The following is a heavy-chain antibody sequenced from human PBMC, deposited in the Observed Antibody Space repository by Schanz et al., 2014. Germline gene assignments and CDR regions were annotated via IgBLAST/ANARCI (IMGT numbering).Heavy chain of an antibody. CDR3: AKDLYNYGIFDS. CDR1: GFSFSNYA. V-gene: IGHV3-23*01. D-gene: IGHD3-16*01. CDR2: ISGFGTGA. J-gene: IGHJ5*01. Sequence: EEQLLESGGALVQPGGSLRLSCAASGFSFSNYALVWVRQPPGKGLEWISGISGFGTGAYYADSVKGRFSISRDNSKNTLYLQMNNLRAEDTAVYYCAKDLYNYGIFDSWGQGTLVTVSS.